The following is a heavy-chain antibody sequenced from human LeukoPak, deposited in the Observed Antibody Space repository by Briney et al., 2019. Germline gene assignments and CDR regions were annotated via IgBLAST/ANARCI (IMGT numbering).Heavy chain of an antibody. CDR2: IYHRGTT. D-gene: IGHD3-9*01. J-gene: IGHJ4*02. CDR1: GYSIRSGYY. CDR3: ARDRGYYDILTASPQGGVDS. V-gene: IGHV4-38-2*02. Sequence: TSETLSLTCAVSGYSIRSGYYWAWIRQPPGKGLEWIGSIYHRGTTYYNPSLKSRVTISVDTSENQFSLNLRSVTASDTAVYYCARDRGYYDILTASPQGGVDSWGQGTLVTVSS.